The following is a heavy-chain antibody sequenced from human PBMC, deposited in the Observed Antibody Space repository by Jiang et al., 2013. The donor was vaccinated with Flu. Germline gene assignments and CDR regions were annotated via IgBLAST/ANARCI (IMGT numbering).Heavy chain of an antibody. CDR1: FSDYA. V-gene: IGHV1-3*01. J-gene: IGHJ6*02. Sequence: GAEVKKPGASVRVSCKAFSDYAMHWVRQAPGQRLEWLGWISADNGNTKYSQKFQGRVTFTTDTSASTAYMELSSLRSEDTAVYYCARTPGGITVAGIFYYYYYGVDVWGQGTTVTVSS. CDR2: ISADNGNT. CDR3: ARTPGGITVAGIFYYYYYGVDV. D-gene: IGHD6-19*01.